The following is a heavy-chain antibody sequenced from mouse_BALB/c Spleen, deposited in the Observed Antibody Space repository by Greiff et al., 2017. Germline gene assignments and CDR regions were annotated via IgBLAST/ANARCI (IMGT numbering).Heavy chain of an antibody. D-gene: IGHD2-1*01. CDR1: GYTFTSYT. CDR2: INPSSGYT. Sequence: QVHVKQSGAELARPGASVKMSCKASGYTFTSYTMHWVKQRPGQGLEWIGYINPSSGYTNYNQKFKDKATLTADKSSSTAYMQLSSLTSEDSAVYYCARGDGNPYYYAMDYWGQGTSVTVAS. CDR3: ARGDGNPYYYAMDY. J-gene: IGHJ4*01. V-gene: IGHV1-4*01.